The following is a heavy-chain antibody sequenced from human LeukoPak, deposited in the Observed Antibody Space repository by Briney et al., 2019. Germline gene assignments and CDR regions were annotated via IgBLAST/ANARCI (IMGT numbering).Heavy chain of an antibody. CDR3: TTDRKEDVILTSYYTNFDY. CDR1: GFTFSNAW. V-gene: IGHV3-15*01. D-gene: IGHD3-9*01. J-gene: IGHJ4*02. CDR2: VKSKTDRGTT. Sequence: PGGSLRLSCAASGFTFSNAWLSWVRKAPGTGLELVGRVKSKTDRGTTDYAAPVKGRFTISRDDSKNTLYLQMNSLKTEDTAVYYCTTDRKEDVILTSYYTNFDYWGQGALVTAS.